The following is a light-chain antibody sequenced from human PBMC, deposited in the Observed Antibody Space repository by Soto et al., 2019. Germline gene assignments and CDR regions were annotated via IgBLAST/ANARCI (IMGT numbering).Light chain of an antibody. V-gene: IGKV2-30*01. CDR2: KAS. Sequence: DVVMTQSPLSLPVTLGQPASISCRSSRSLVYSDGNAYLNWFQQRPGQSPRRLIYKASNRDSGVPDRFSGSGSGTDFTRQISRVEPADVGVYYCLQAAHLPPTFGRGTRVEIK. J-gene: IGKJ1*01. CDR1: RSLVYSDGNAY. CDR3: LQAAHLPPT.